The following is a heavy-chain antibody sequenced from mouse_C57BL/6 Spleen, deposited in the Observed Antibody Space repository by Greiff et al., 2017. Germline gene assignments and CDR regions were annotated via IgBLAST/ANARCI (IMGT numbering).Heavy chain of an antibody. CDR1: GYSITSGYY. Sequence: EVQVVESGPGLVKPSQSLSLTCSVTGYSITSGYYWNWIRQFPGNKLEWMGYISYDGSNNYNPSLKNRISITRDTSKNQFFLKLNSVTTEDTATYYCAREGLYYDYFFDYWGQGTTLTVSS. V-gene: IGHV3-6*01. J-gene: IGHJ2*01. CDR3: AREGLYYDYFFDY. CDR2: ISYDGSN. D-gene: IGHD2-4*01.